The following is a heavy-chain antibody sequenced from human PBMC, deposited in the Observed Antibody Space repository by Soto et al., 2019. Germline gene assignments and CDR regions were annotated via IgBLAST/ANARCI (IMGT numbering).Heavy chain of an antibody. Sequence: PSETLSLTCTVSGGSISSGGYYWSWIRQHPGKGLEWIGYIYYSGSTYYNPSLKSRVTISVDTSNNQFSLKLNSVTAADTAVYYCARTDSSGYYNTDYWGQGTLVTAPQ. D-gene: IGHD3-22*01. CDR1: GGSISSGGYY. V-gene: IGHV4-31*03. J-gene: IGHJ4*02. CDR2: IYYSGST. CDR3: ARTDSSGYYNTDY.